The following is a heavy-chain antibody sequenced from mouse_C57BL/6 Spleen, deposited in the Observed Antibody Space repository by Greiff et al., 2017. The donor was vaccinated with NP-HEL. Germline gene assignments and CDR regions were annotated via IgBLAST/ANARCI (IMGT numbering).Heavy chain of an antibody. V-gene: IGHV1-26*01. Sequence: EVQLQQSGPELVKPGASVKISCKASGYTFTDYYMHWVKQSHGKSLEWIGDINPNNGGTSYNQKFKGKATLTVDKSSSTAYMELRSLTSEDSAVYDCASLDFPTGAFDYWGQGTTLTVSS. CDR1: GYTFTDYY. J-gene: IGHJ2*01. D-gene: IGHD4-1*01. CDR3: ASLDFPTGAFDY. CDR2: INPNNGGT.